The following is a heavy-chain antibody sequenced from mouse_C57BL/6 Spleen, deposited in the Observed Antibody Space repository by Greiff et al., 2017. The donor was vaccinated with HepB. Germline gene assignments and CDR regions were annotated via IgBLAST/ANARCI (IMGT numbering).Heavy chain of an antibody. J-gene: IGHJ2*01. CDR3: ARGETVPLFDY. CDR1: GYTFTSYW. V-gene: IGHV1-69*01. Sequence: QVQLQQPGAELVMPGASVKLSCKASGYTFTSYWMHWVKQRPGQGLEWIGEIDPSDSYTNYNQKFKGKSTLTVDKSSSTAYMQLSSLTSEDSAVYYCARGETVPLFDYWGQGTTLTVSS. D-gene: IGHD1-1*01. CDR2: IDPSDSYT.